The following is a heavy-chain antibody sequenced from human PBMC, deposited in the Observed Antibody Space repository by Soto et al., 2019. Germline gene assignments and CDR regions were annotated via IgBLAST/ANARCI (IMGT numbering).Heavy chain of an antibody. D-gene: IGHD3-9*01. V-gene: IGHV3-48*01. Sequence: GSLRLSCAASGLTFRSYSMNLVRQAPGKGLEWVSYISSSSSTIYYADSVKGRFTISRDNAKNSLYLQMNSLRAEDTAVYYCARVYLRYFDWLGAFDIWGQGTMVTVSS. CDR3: ARVYLRYFDWLGAFDI. CDR1: GLTFRSYS. CDR2: ISSSSSTI. J-gene: IGHJ3*02.